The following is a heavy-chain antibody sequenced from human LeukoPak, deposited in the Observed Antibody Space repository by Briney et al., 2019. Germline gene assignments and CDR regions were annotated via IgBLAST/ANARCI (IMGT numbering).Heavy chain of an antibody. CDR3: AREGPTGEFLGDH. Sequence: ASVKVSCKASGYTFSNNGISWVRQAPGQGLEGMGWISGNNGNTNYAQKLQGRVTMTTDTSTSTVYMELRSLRSDDTAVYYCAREGPTGEFLGDHWGQGTLVTVSS. V-gene: IGHV1-18*01. CDR2: ISGNNGNT. D-gene: IGHD1-1*01. CDR1: GYTFSNNG. J-gene: IGHJ4*02.